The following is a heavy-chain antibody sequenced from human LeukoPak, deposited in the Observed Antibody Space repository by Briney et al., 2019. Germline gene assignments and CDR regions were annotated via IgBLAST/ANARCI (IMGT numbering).Heavy chain of an antibody. V-gene: IGHV3-48*02. Sequence: PGGSLRLSCAASGFTFRSNSMNWVCQAPGKGLEWVSYISSSSGMISYADSVKGRFTISRDNAKNSLYLQMNSLRDEDTAVYYCARDLTGDWYFDLWGRGTLVTVSS. D-gene: IGHD7-27*01. CDR1: GFTFRSNS. J-gene: IGHJ2*01. CDR2: ISSSSGMI. CDR3: ARDLTGDWYFDL.